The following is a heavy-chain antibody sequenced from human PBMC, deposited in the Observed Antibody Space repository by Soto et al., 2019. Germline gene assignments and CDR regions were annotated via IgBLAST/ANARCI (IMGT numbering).Heavy chain of an antibody. CDR2: INHSGST. Sequence: VEEGTFGDFDCRCIRQPPGKGLEWIGEINHSGSTNYNPSLKSRVTISVDTSKNQFSLKLSSVTAADTAVYYCARKNQQLRLFDPLRQGTLVTVSS. CDR3: ARKNQQLRLFDP. D-gene: IGHD6-13*01. V-gene: IGHV4-34*01. J-gene: IGHJ5*02. CDR1: EGTFGDFD.